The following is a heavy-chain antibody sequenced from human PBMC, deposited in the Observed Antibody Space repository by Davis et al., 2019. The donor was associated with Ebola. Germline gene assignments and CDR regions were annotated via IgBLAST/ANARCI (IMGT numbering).Heavy chain of an antibody. J-gene: IGHJ4*02. Sequence: PSETLSLTCTVSGGSISSYYWSWIRQPPGKGLEWIGYIYYSGSTNYNPSLKSRVTISVDTSKNQFSLKLSSVTAADTAVYYCARDRGDSGSYYFDYWGQGTLVTVSS. CDR2: IYYSGST. D-gene: IGHD1-26*01. CDR3: ARDRGDSGSYYFDY. CDR1: GGSISSYY. V-gene: IGHV4-59*01.